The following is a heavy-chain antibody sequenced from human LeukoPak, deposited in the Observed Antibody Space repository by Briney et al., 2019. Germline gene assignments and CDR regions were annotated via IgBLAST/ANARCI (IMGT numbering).Heavy chain of an antibody. D-gene: IGHD5-24*01. J-gene: IGHJ6*02. CDR2: VHYTWNT. Sequence: SETLSLTCSVSGGSIGSYHWSWIRQPPGKGLEWIGHVHYTWNTNYNPSLKSRVTISVDTSKNQFSLKLSSVTAADTAVYYCARVAATRAGYGMDVWGQGTTVTVSS. V-gene: IGHV4-59*01. CDR3: ARVAATRAGYGMDV. CDR1: GGSIGSYH.